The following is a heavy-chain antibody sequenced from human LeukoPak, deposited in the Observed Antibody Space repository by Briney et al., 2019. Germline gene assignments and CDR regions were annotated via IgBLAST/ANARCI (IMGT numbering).Heavy chain of an antibody. CDR2: IKEDGSEK. V-gene: IGHV3-7*01. D-gene: IGHD3-3*01. Sequence: GGSLRLSCVVSGFNFSNYWMRWVRQAPGKGLEWVANIKEDGSEKDYVYSVKGRFTISRDNAKMSLFLQMNSPRAEDTAEYYCARVGNYRYYSMDVWGKGTTVTVSS. CDR3: ARVGNYRYYSMDV. CDR1: GFNFSNYW. J-gene: IGHJ6*03.